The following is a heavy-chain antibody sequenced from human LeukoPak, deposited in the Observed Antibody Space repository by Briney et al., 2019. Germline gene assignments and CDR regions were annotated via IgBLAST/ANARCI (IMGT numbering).Heavy chain of an antibody. J-gene: IGHJ4*02. CDR1: GFTFSSYS. Sequence: PGGSLGLSCAASGFTFSSYSMDWVRQAPGKGLEWVSSISSSSSYVYYADSVKGRFTISRDNAKNSLYLQMNSLRAEDTAVYYCARDGASVATGVVGYWGQGTLVTVSS. V-gene: IGHV3-21*01. CDR3: ARDGASVATGVVGY. CDR2: ISSSSSYV. D-gene: IGHD5-12*01.